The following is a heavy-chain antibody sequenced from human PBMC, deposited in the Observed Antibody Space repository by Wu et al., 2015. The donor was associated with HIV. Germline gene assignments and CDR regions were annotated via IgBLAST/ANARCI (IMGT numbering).Heavy chain of an antibody. V-gene: IGHV1-69*11. Sequence: QVQLVQSGAEVKKPGSSVKVSCKASGGTFSTYTMNWVRQAPGQGLEWMGRIIPALGTVKYAQKFQGRLTITADESTTTGYMELNSLNSDDTAVYYCARDDVLGTSFDYWGQGTLVTVSS. J-gene: IGHJ4*02. D-gene: IGHD3-16*01. CDR3: ARDDVLGTSFDY. CDR1: GGTFSTYT. CDR2: IIPALGTV.